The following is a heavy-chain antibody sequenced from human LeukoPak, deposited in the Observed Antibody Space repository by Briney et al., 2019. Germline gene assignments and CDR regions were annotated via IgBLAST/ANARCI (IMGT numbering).Heavy chain of an antibody. CDR1: GYSFINYW. V-gene: IGHV5-51*01. Sequence: GESLEISFKGSGYSFINYWIGWVRRRPGKGVEWMGIIYPGASDTRYSPSFPGQVTISADKSISTAYLQWSSLKASDTAMSYCARPGSEYSSSSGVDYWGQGTLVTVSS. J-gene: IGHJ4*02. D-gene: IGHD6-6*01. CDR2: IYPGASDT. CDR3: ARPGSEYSSSSGVDY.